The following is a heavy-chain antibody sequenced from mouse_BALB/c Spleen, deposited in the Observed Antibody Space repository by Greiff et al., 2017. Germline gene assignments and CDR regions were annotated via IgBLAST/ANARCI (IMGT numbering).Heavy chain of an antibody. Sequence: QVQLKESGPGLVAPSQSLSITCTVSGFSLTSYGVHWVRQPPGKGLEWLGVIWAGGSTNYNSALMSRLSISKDNSKSQVFLKMNSLQTDDTAMYYCASYGYDVNYAMDYWGQGTSVTVSS. CDR1: GFSLTSYG. CDR3: ASYGYDVNYAMDY. D-gene: IGHD2-2*01. V-gene: IGHV2-9*02. CDR2: IWAGGST. J-gene: IGHJ4*01.